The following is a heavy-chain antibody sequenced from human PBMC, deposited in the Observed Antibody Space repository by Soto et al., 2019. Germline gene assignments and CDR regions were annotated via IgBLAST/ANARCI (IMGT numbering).Heavy chain of an antibody. V-gene: IGHV4-34*01. CDR3: ARVRTCALDY. D-gene: IGHD1-7*01. CDR1: GGSFSSYY. J-gene: IGHJ4*02. CDR2: INHSGSS. Sequence: SETLSLTCAVYGGSFSSYYWSWIRQPPGKGLEWIGVINHSGSSTYNHSFKSRVTMSEDTSKSQFSLMLSSVTAADTAVYYCARVRTCALDYWGQGALVTVSS.